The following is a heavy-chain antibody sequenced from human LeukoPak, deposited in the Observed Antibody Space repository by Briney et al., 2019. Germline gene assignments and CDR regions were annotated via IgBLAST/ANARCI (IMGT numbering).Heavy chain of an antibody. D-gene: IGHD5/OR15-5a*01. Sequence: GGSLRLSCAASGFTFRSYAMSWVRQAPGEGLEWVSAISGSGDSTYYADSVKGRFTISRDNSKNTLYLQMNSLRAEDTAVYFCAKGRGILSPDYWGQGTLVTVSS. CDR2: ISGSGDST. V-gene: IGHV3-23*01. CDR1: GFTFRSYA. CDR3: AKGRGILSPDY. J-gene: IGHJ4*02.